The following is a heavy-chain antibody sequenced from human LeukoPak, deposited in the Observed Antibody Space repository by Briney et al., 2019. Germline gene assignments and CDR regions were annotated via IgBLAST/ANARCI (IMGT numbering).Heavy chain of an antibody. Sequence: PSETLSLTCTVSGGSLSSYYWSWIRQPAGKGLEWIGRIYTSGSTNYNPSLKSRVTMSVDTSKNQFSLKLSSVTAADTAVYYCAREGRSIFGVANKPFDYWGQGTLVTVSS. CDR3: AREGRSIFGVANKPFDY. J-gene: IGHJ4*02. V-gene: IGHV4-4*07. CDR1: GGSLSSYY. CDR2: IYTSGST. D-gene: IGHD3-3*01.